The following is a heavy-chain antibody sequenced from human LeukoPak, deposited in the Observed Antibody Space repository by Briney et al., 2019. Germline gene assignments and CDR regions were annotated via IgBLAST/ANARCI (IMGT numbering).Heavy chain of an antibody. D-gene: IGHD5-18*01. CDR1: GGTFSSYA. J-gene: IGHJ4*02. CDR3: ARYPVRPVDTAMVREPVQISFDY. Sequence: GSSVKVSCKASGGTFSSYAISWVRQAPGQGLEWMGRIIPILGIANYAQKFQGRVTITADKSTSTAYMELSSLRSEDTAVYYCARYPVRPVDTAMVREPVQISFDYWGQGTLVTVSS. V-gene: IGHV1-69*04. CDR2: IIPILGIA.